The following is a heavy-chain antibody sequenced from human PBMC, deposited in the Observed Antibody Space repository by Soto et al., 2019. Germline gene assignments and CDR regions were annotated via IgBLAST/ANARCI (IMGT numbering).Heavy chain of an antibody. J-gene: IGHJ5*02. CDR3: ARDFGRHGAVDTTGWFDP. V-gene: IGHV1-46*02. Sequence: QVQLVQSGAEVKKPGASVKVSCTASGYTFKSFYMHWVRQAPGQGLEWIGMINPTDGSVSFAQKFQARVTLPTDRPTSTVYMELSSLTREDTAVYFCARDFGRHGAVDTTGWFDPWGQGTLVTVSS. CDR2: INPTDGSV. CDR1: GYTFKSFY. D-gene: IGHD3-3*01.